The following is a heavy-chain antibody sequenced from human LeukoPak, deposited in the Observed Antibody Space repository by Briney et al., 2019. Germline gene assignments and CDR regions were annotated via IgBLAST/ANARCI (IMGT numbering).Heavy chain of an antibody. CDR3: ARDKELPFDY. V-gene: IGHV1-2*02. CDR2: INPNSGAT. D-gene: IGHD1-26*01. J-gene: IGHJ4*02. CDR1: GYTFTDYY. Sequence: ASVKVSCKASGYTFTDYYMHWVRQAPGQRLEWMGWINPNSGATKYAQKFQGRVTMTRDTSISTAYMELSRLTSDDTAVYYCARDKELPFDYWGQGTLVTVSS.